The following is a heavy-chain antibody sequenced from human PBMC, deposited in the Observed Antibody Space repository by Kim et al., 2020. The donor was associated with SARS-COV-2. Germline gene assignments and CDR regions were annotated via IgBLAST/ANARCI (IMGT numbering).Heavy chain of an antibody. Sequence: SQTLSLTCAISGDSVSTNSAAWNWIRQSPSRGLEWLGRTYYRSKWYNDYAVSVKSRITINPETSKNQFSLQLNSVTPEDTAVYYCAKSEQWPLGGMDVWGQGTTVTVSS. CDR2: TYYRSKWYN. CDR3: AKSEQWPLGGMDV. J-gene: IGHJ6*02. CDR1: GDSVSTNSAA. V-gene: IGHV6-1*01. D-gene: IGHD6-19*01.